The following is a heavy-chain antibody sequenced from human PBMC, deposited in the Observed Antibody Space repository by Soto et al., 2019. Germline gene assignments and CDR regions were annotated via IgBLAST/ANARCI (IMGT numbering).Heavy chain of an antibody. Sequence: DVKRLESGGGLVHPGGALRVSCATSGFTFGNYGRNWVRQAGGKGGVWVAGIGGGCGNTYYADSVNGRFTISRDPLKTTVFLEMKSLRAEATAVYYCAKGFIVAVTVLRPDDAFDVWGQGTLVSVSS. CDR3: AKGFIVAVTVLRPDDAFDV. D-gene: IGHD2-21*02. V-gene: IGHV3-23*01. J-gene: IGHJ3*01. CDR1: GFTFGNYG. CDR2: IGGGCGNT.